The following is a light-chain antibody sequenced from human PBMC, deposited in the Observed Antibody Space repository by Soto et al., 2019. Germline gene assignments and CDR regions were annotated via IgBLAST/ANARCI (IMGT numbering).Light chain of an antibody. CDR1: QSVSSN. J-gene: IGKJ2*01. Sequence: EIVMTQSPATLSVSPGERATLSCRASQSVSSNLAWYQQKPGQAPRLLIYGASTRATGIPARFSGSGSGTEFTLTISSLQSEDFSVYYCQQYNNWPPVAFGQGTKLEIK. CDR2: GAS. V-gene: IGKV3-15*01. CDR3: QQYNNWPPVA.